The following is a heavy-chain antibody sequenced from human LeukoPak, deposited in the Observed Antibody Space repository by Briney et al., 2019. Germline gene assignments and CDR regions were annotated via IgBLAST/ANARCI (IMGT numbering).Heavy chain of an antibody. J-gene: IGHJ4*02. CDR1: GFTFSSYW. D-gene: IGHD1-14*01. CDR3: ATTTHFDY. Sequence: GGSPRLSCAVSGFTFSSYWMSWVRQAPGKGLECVANINKDGSEKYYVDSVKGRFSISRDNAKNSLYLQMNSLRAEDTAVYYCATTTHFDYWGQGILVTVSS. CDR2: INKDGSEK. V-gene: IGHV3-7*01.